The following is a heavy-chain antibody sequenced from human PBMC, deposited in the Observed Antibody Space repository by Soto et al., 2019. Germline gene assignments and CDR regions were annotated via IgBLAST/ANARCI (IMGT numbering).Heavy chain of an antibody. D-gene: IGHD1-7*01. Sequence: GGSLRLSCEVSGLTFAKVWMSWIRQAPGQGLEWVGRIKSQIDGGRIDYAAPVKDRFTISRDDSKNTLYLQMNSLKTEDTAVYYCTTSVTGTPRAIDYWGQGNLVTVSS. CDR2: IKSQIDGGRI. CDR3: TTSVTGTPRAIDY. V-gene: IGHV3-15*01. CDR1: GLTFAKVW. J-gene: IGHJ4*02.